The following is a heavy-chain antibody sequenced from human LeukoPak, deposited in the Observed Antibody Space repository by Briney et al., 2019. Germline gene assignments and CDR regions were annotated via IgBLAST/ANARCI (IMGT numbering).Heavy chain of an antibody. CDR3: ARSYQIGSSSWYFDY. CDR1: GFTFSSYW. Sequence: GGSLRLSCAASGFTFSSYWMSWVRQAPGKGLEWVANIKQDGSEKYYVDSVKGRFTISRDNAKNSLYLQMNSLRAEDTAVYYCARSYQIGSSSWYFDYWGQGTLVTVSS. V-gene: IGHV3-7*03. J-gene: IGHJ4*02. CDR2: IKQDGSEK. D-gene: IGHD6-13*01.